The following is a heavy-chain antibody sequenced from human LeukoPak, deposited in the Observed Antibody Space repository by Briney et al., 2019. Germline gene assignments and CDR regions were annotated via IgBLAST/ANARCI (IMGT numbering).Heavy chain of an antibody. J-gene: IGHJ4*02. V-gene: IGHV4-31*03. CDR1: GGSISSGGYC. CDR3: ARALWSQGYFDY. Sequence: SETLSLTCTVSGGSISSGGYCWSWIRQHPGKGLEWIGYIYYSGSTYYNPSLKSRVTISVDTSKNQFSLKLSSVTAADTAVYYCARALWSQGYFDYWGQGTLVTVSS. CDR2: IYYSGST. D-gene: IGHD5-18*01.